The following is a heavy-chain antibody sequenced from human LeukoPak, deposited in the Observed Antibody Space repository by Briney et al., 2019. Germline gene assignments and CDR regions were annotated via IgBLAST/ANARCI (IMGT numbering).Heavy chain of an antibody. V-gene: IGHV3-23*01. J-gene: IGHJ4*02. CDR1: GFTFSSYA. D-gene: IGHD3-22*01. CDR3: AKRAAADRTYYYDSSARSLDY. Sequence: GGSLRLSCAASGFTFSSYAMSWVRQAPGKGLEWVSAISGSGGSTYYADSVKGRFTISRGNSKNTLYLQMNSLRAEDTAVYYCAKRAAADRTYYYDSSARSLDYWGQGTLVTVSS. CDR2: ISGSGGST.